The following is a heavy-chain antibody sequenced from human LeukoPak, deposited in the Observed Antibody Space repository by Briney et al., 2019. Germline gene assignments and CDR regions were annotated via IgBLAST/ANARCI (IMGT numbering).Heavy chain of an antibody. J-gene: IGHJ4*02. Sequence: PGGSLRLSCAASGFTFSDYWIHWVRQAPGKGLVWVSRINTDGSITNYADSVKGRSSISRDNAKNTLYLQMSSLRAEDTAVYYCARDRGPRTGFMVRGAYDYWGQGTLVTVSS. D-gene: IGHD3-10*01. CDR3: ARDRGPRTGFMVRGAYDY. CDR2: INTDGSIT. V-gene: IGHV3-74*01. CDR1: GFTFSDYW.